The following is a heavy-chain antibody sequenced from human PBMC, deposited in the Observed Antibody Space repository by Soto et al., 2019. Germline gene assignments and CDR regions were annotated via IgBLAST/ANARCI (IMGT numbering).Heavy chain of an antibody. Sequence: ASVKVSCKASGYTFTGYYMHWVRQAPGQGLQWMGWINPNSGGTNYAQKFQGWVTMTRDTSISTAYMELSRLRSDDTAVYYCARDLPRGYCSSTSCYYYYGMDVWGQGTTVTVSS. J-gene: IGHJ6*02. D-gene: IGHD2-2*01. CDR3: ARDLPRGYCSSTSCYYYYGMDV. CDR2: INPNSGGT. V-gene: IGHV1-2*04. CDR1: GYTFTGYY.